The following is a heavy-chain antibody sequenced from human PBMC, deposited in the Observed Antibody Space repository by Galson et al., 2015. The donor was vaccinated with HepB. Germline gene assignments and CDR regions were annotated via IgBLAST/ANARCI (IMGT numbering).Heavy chain of an antibody. CDR3: ARVNDGWSSSNYDAFDI. Sequence: SLRLSCAASGFTFSSYWMSWVRQAPGKGLEWVANIKQDGSEKYYVDSMKGRFTISRDNAKNSLYLQMNSLRVEDTAVFYCARVNDGWSSSNYDAFDIWGQGTMVIVSS. D-gene: IGHD3-3*01. J-gene: IGHJ3*02. CDR1: GFTFSSYW. V-gene: IGHV3-7*01. CDR2: IKQDGSEK.